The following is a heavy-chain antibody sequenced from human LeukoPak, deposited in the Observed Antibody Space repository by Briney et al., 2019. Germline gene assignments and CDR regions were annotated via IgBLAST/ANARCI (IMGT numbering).Heavy chain of an antibody. CDR1: GYSISSDYY. D-gene: IGHD2-21*02. Sequence: SETLSLTCTVSGYSISSDYYWGWIRQPPGKGLEWIGNIYHSGTTYYSPSLKSRVTISVDTSKNQFSLKLSSVTAADTAVYYCAREVVVVTAIHYYYYYYMDVWGKGTTVTISS. V-gene: IGHV4-38-2*02. CDR2: IYHSGTT. CDR3: AREVVVVTAIHYYYYYYMDV. J-gene: IGHJ6*03.